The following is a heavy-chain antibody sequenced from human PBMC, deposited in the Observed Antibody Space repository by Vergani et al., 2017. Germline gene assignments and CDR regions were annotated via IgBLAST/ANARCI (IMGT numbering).Heavy chain of an antibody. D-gene: IGHD3-9*01. V-gene: IGHV4-59*01. J-gene: IGHJ6*02. Sequence: QVQLQESGPGLVKPSETLSLTCTVSGGSISSYYWSWIRQPPGKGLEWIGYIYYSGSTNYNPSLKSRVTISVDTSKNQFSLKLSSVTAADTAVYYCARSYYDILTGYYSGNYGMDVWGQGP. CDR3: ARSYYDILTGYYSGNYGMDV. CDR2: IYYSGST. CDR1: GGSISSYY.